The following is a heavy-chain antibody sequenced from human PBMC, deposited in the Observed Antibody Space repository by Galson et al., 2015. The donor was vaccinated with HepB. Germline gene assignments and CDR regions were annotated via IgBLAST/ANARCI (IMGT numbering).Heavy chain of an antibody. J-gene: IGHJ4*02. Sequence: SLRLSCAGSGFAFRSSWMNWVRQSVGKGLEWVANIDPVGNAKSYVDSVEGRFTVSRDNTENSLHLQMDSLTAEDTAVYYCASWGSQFNYWAQGTLVIVSS. CDR1: GFAFRSSW. CDR3: ASWGSQFNY. CDR2: IDPVGNAK. V-gene: IGHV3-7*01. D-gene: IGHD3-16*01.